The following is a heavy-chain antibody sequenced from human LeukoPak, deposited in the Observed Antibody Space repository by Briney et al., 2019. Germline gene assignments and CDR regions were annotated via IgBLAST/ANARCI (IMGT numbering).Heavy chain of an antibody. V-gene: IGHV3-23*01. CDR2: ISGSGGST. CDR3: AKLHIVVVPAAGRWFDP. J-gene: IGHJ5*02. CDR1: GFSFSSYA. Sequence: GGSLRLSCAASGFSFSSYAMSWVRQAPGKGLEWVSAISGSGGSTYYADSVKGRFTISRDNSKNTLYLQMNRLRAEDTAVYYCAKLHIVVVPAAGRWFDPWGQGTLVTVSS. D-gene: IGHD2-2*01.